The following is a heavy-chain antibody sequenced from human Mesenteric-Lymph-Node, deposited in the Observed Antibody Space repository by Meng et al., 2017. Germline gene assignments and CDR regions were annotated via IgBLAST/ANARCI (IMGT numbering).Heavy chain of an antibody. V-gene: IGHV3-48*03. CDR2: IRSSGTIK. D-gene: IGHD2-21*02. CDR3: ARGGNYCYSDCRAAGY. J-gene: IGHJ4*02. Sequence: GESPKIPRVDPGFTFSSFESKRVRQATGQGLECLSCIRSSGTIKYFADSVQGRFTISRDNTKNSLYLQMNSLRADDTAVYYCARGGNYCYSDCRAAGYWGQGTLVTVSS. CDR1: GFTFSSFE.